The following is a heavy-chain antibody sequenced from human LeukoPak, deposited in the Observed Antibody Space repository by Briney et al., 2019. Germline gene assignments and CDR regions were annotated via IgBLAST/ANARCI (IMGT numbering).Heavy chain of an antibody. CDR2: ISGSDGSS. Sequence: GGSLRLSCAASGFTFNSFAMNWVRQAPGKGLEWDSSISGSDGSSHYADFVKGRFTISRDNSKNTLHLQMNSLRAEDTAVYYCAKSLGVGGYTRYKGFDQWGQGTLVTVSS. D-gene: IGHD3-16*02. V-gene: IGHV3-23*01. J-gene: IGHJ4*02. CDR3: AKSLGVGGYTRYKGFDQ. CDR1: GFTFNSFA.